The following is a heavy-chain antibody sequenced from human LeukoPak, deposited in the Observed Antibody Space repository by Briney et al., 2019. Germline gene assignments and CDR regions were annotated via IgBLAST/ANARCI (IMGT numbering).Heavy chain of an antibody. Sequence: GGSLRLSCAASGFTFSSYGMHWVRQAPGKGLEWVAVIWYDGSNKYYADSVKGRFTISRDNSKNTLYLQMNSLRAEDTAVYYCARPGTPQGYCSGGSCPFDSWGQGTLVTVSS. J-gene: IGHJ4*02. CDR1: GFTFSSYG. CDR2: IWYDGSNK. CDR3: ARPGTPQGYCSGGSCPFDS. D-gene: IGHD2-15*01. V-gene: IGHV3-33*01.